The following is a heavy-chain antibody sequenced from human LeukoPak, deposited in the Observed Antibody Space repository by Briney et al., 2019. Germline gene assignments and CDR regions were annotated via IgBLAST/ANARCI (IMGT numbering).Heavy chain of an antibody. CDR3: ASESSTSWYHWFDP. J-gene: IGHJ5*02. D-gene: IGHD2-2*01. V-gene: IGHV1-8*01. Sequence: GASVKVSCKASGYTFTSYDINWGRQATGQGLEWMGWMNPNSGNTGYAQKFQGRVTMTRNTSISTAYMELSSLRSEDTAVYYCASESSTSWYHWFDPWGQGTLVTVSS. CDR1: GYTFTSYD. CDR2: MNPNSGNT.